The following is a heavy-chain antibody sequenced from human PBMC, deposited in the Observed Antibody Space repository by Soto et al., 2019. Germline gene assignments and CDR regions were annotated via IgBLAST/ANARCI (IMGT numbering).Heavy chain of an antibody. V-gene: IGHV3-74*01. CDR2: INSDGSSR. Sequence: AGGAPRTSRAPPGFTLSSYLMHLVRQAPGKGLDWVSRINSDGSSRNHADSVKGRFTISRDNAKNTLYLQMNSLRAEDTAVYYCAQGIAAVGFDYWGQGTLVTVSS. CDR1: GFTLSSYL. CDR3: AQGIAAVGFDY. J-gene: IGHJ4*02. D-gene: IGHD6-13*01.